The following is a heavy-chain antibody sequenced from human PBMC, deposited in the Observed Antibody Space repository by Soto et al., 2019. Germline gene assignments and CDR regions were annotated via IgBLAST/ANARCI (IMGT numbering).Heavy chain of an antibody. Sequence: PSETLSLTCTVSGGSISSYYWSWIRQPPGKGLEWIGYIYYSGSTNYNPSLKSRVTISVDTSKNQFSLKLSSVTAADKAVYYCARGVSYDFWSGYYTNWFDPWGQGTLVTVS. D-gene: IGHD3-3*01. J-gene: IGHJ5*02. CDR2: IYYSGST. CDR1: GGSISSYY. V-gene: IGHV4-59*01. CDR3: ARGVSYDFWSGYYTNWFDP.